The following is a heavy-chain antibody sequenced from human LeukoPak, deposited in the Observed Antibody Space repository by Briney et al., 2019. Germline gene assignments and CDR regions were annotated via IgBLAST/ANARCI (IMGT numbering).Heavy chain of an antibody. Sequence: PGGSLRLSCAASGFTVSDYYMSWIRQAPGKGLEWVGRIYTSGSTNYNPSLKSRVTMSVDTSKNQFSLKLSSVTAADTAVYYCARGYSNSGSYVGWFDPWGQGTLVTVSS. J-gene: IGHJ5*02. CDR1: GFTVSDYY. D-gene: IGHD1-26*01. CDR3: ARGYSNSGSYVGWFDP. V-gene: IGHV4-59*10. CDR2: IYTSGST.